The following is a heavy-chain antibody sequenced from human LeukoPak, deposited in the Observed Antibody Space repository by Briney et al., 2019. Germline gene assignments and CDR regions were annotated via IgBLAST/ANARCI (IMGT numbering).Heavy chain of an antibody. CDR3: ARLITGTTTAFDI. J-gene: IGHJ3*02. V-gene: IGHV4-4*07. CDR2: VYTSGST. Sequence: PSETLSLTCSVSGGSISGYYWTWLRQPAGKGLEWLGRVYTSGSTHYNPSLKTRLTMSVDTSKNQFSLKLSSVIAAGTAVYYCARLITGTTTAFDIWGQGTMVTVSS. CDR1: GGSISGYY. D-gene: IGHD1-20*01.